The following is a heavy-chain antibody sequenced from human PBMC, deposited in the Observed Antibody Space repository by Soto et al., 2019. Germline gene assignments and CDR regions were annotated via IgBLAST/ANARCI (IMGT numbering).Heavy chain of an antibody. CDR3: ARGRGDTAMAWYY. D-gene: IGHD5-18*01. CDR2: IYYSGST. CDR1: GGSISSSSYF. Sequence: SETLSLTCSVSGGSISSSSYFWGWIRQPPGKGLEWIGSIYYSGSTYYNPSLKSRVTVSVDTSKNQFSLKLSSVTAADTAVYYCARGRGDTAMAWYYWGQGTLVTVSS. J-gene: IGHJ4*02. V-gene: IGHV4-39*01.